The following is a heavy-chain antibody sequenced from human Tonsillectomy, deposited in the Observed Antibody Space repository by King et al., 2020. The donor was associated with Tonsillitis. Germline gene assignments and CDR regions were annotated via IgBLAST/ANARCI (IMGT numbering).Heavy chain of an antibody. CDR2: ISGSSSTI. V-gene: IGHV3-48*04. CDR3: ARVQKRASANYYVWTGMDV. Sequence: VQLVESGGGLIQPGGSLRLSCAASGFTFSNYSMKWVRLAPGRGLEWVSYISGSSSTIYYADSVKGRFTISRDNAKSSLTLQKNSLRVEDTAVYYCARVQKRASANYYVWTGMDVWGQATTVTAPS. J-gene: IGHJ6*02. CDR1: GFTFSNYS. D-gene: IGHD1-26*01.